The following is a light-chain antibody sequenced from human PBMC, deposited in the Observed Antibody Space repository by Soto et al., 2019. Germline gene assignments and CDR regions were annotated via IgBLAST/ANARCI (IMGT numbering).Light chain of an antibody. V-gene: IGKV1-27*01. J-gene: IGKJ1*01. CDR1: QGISTY. Sequence: DIQMTQSPSSLSASVGDRVTITCRASQGISTYLVWYQQKPGTGPKLLIFAASTLQSGVPSRFSGSGSGTDFTLTISSLQHEDVANYYCQNYNGAPWTFGQGTKVEIK. CDR2: AAS. CDR3: QNYNGAPWT.